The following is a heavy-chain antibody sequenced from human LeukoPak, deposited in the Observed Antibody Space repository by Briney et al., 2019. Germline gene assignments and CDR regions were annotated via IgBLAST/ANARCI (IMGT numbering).Heavy chain of an antibody. CDR3: ARDPGAFPYFFDY. CDR2: ISSGGGST. V-gene: IGHV3-23*01. Sequence: GGSLRLSCAATGFRFSSYDMHWVRQAPGKGLEWVSTISSGGGSTYYADSVKGRFTISRDNSKNTLYLQMNSLRVEDTAVYFCARDPGAFPYFFDYWGQGTLVTVSS. J-gene: IGHJ4*02. D-gene: IGHD4/OR15-4a*01. CDR1: GFRFSSYD.